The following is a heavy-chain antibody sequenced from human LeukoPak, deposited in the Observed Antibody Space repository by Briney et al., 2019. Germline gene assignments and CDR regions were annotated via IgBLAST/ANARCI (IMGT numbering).Heavy chain of an antibody. CDR1: GFTFSSYA. V-gene: IGHV3-23*01. CDR2: ISGSGGST. Sequence: PGGSLRLSCAASGFTFSSYAMSWVRQAPGKGLEWVSAISGSGGSTYYADSVKGRFTISRDNSKNTLYLQMSSLRAEDTAVYYCAKEGMKPRGSSWYYFDYWGQGTLVTVSS. CDR3: AKEGMKPRGSSWYYFDY. D-gene: IGHD6-13*01. J-gene: IGHJ4*02.